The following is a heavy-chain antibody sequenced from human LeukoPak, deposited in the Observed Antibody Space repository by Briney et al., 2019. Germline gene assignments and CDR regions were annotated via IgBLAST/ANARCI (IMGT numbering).Heavy chain of an antibody. J-gene: IGHJ5*02. D-gene: IGHD2-2*01. CDR2: IDWDDDK. CDR3: ARTIVVVPAAKTGGWFDP. Sequence: SGPTLVNPTQTLTLTCTFSGFSLSTSGMCVSWIRQPPGKALEWLARIDWDDDKYYSTSLKTRLTISKDTSKNQVVLTMTNMDPVDTATYYCARTIVVVPAAKTGGWFDPWGQGTLVTVSS. V-gene: IGHV2-70*11. CDR1: GFSLSTSGMC.